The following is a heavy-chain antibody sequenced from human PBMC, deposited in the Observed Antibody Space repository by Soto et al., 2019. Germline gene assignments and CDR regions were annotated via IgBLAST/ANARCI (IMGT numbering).Heavy chain of an antibody. CDR1: GFTSSSYV. CDR2: ISFDGSKK. Sequence: VGSHRLSCEGSGFTSSSYVMHWVRQAPGKGLEWVALISFDGSKKNYADSVKGRFTISRDNSKNMMYLELRSLRSNDTAVYYCARSRAGGTWEQYPSFYFDYWGQGALVTVSS. D-gene: IGHD1-26*01. CDR3: ARSRAGGTWEQYPSFYFDY. V-gene: IGHV3-30-3*01. J-gene: IGHJ4*02.